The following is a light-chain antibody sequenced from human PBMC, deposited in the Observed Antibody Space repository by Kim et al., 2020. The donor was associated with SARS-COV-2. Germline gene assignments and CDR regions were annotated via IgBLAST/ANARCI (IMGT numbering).Light chain of an antibody. CDR1: QDIRND. V-gene: IGKV1-17*01. Sequence: PSVGDRVHITCRASQDIRNDLGWYQQSPGRAPKRLIYGASSLQSGVPSRFSGSGSGTEFTLTISSLQPEDFATYFCLQHNSYPITFGQGTRLEIK. J-gene: IGKJ5*01. CDR3: LQHNSYPIT. CDR2: GAS.